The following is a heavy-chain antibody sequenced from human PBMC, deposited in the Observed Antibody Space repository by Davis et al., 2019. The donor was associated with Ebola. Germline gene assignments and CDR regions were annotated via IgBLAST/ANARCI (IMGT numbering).Heavy chain of an antibody. CDR1: RDSVSGYY. CDR2: IYHSGST. D-gene: IGHD3-9*01. J-gene: IGHJ4*02. V-gene: IGHV4-38-2*02. Sequence: MPSETLSLTCTVFRDSVSGYYWGWIRQPPGKGLEWIGSIYHSGSTYYNPSLKSRVTISVDTSKNQFSLKLSSVTAADTAVYYCARPYYDILTGLYYFDYWGQGTLVTVSS. CDR3: ARPYYDILTGLYYFDY.